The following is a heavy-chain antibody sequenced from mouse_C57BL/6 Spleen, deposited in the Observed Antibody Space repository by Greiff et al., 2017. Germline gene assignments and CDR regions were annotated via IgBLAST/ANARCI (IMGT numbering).Heavy chain of an antibody. J-gene: IGHJ4*01. CDR2: ISGGGGNT. V-gene: IGHV5-9*01. D-gene: IGHD1-1*01. CDR3: ARHVDYGSGMDY. CDR1: GFTFSSYT. Sequence: EVKVEESGGGLVKPGGSLKLSCAASGFTFSSYTMSWVRQTPETRLAWVATISGGGGNTYYPDSVKGRFTISRDNAKNTLYLEMSSLRSEDTALYYCARHVDYGSGMDYWGQGTSVTVSS.